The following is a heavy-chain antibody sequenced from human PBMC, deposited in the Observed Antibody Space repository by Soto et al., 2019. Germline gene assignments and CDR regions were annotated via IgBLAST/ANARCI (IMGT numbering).Heavy chain of an antibody. V-gene: IGHV1-3*01. J-gene: IGHJ3*01. CDR2: INPDNVNT. CDR1: GFTFSDHL. D-gene: IGHD2-8*02. Sequence: QVQLVQSGAEVRKPGASVNISCRASGFTFSDHLINWVRQVPGQSLEWMGWINPDNVNTKYSQTFQGRVTISRHSSASIVYVEVGDLTSEDTAVFYFARDILSIGPRANDAFDVWGQGTMVTGSS. CDR3: ARDILSIGPRANDAFDV.